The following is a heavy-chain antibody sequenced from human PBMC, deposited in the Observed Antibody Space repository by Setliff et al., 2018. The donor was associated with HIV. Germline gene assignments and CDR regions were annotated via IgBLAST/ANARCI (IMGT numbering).Heavy chain of an antibody. J-gene: IGHJ4*02. CDR1: GFTFSSCT. V-gene: IGHV3-21*01. Sequence: GGSLRLSCAASGFTFSSCTMNWVRQAPGKGLEWVSSISSSSYYIYYADSVKGRFTISRDNAKNSLFLQMNGLRAEDTAVYYCARLLRGGGDYFDYWGQGTLVTVSS. CDR3: ARLLRGGGDYFDY. D-gene: IGHD3-10*01. CDR2: ISSSSYYI.